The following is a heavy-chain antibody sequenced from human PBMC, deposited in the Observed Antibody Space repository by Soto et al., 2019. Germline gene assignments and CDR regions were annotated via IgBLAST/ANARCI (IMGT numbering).Heavy chain of an antibody. Sequence: QVQLVQSGAEVKKPGSSVKVSCKASGGTVSSYAISWVRQAPGQGLEWIGGIIPIFGTANYAQKFQGRVTITADESTSTAYMELSSLRSEDTAVYYCARDEVTAAPAEVAFDPWGQGTLVTVSS. J-gene: IGHJ5*02. CDR2: IIPIFGTA. CDR1: GGTVSSYA. V-gene: IGHV1-69*01. D-gene: IGHD2-2*01. CDR3: ARDEVTAAPAEVAFDP.